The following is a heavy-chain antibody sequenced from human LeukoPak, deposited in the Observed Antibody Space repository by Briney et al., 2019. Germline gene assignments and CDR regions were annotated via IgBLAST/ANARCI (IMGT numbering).Heavy chain of an antibody. D-gene: IGHD5-18*01. J-gene: IGHJ3*01. V-gene: IGHV4-59*01. Sequence: SETLSLTCTVSGGSISSYYWSWIRQPPGKGLEWIGYIYYSGTTNYNPSLKSRVTISVDTSKNQFSLKLNSVTAADTAVYYCARERGDTAAPDAFDFWGQGTMVTVSS. CDR1: GGSISSYY. CDR2: IYYSGTT. CDR3: ARERGDTAAPDAFDF.